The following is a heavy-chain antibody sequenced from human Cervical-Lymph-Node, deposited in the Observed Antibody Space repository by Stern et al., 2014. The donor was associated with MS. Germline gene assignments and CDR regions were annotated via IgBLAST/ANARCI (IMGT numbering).Heavy chain of an antibody. CDR1: GYTFTSYW. Sequence: VQLVQSGPEVKRPGESLKISCQASGYTFTSYWIGWVRQMPGKGLEWIAIIFPGGSDIRYSPSFQGQVTISPEKSSSTAYLQWNNLKASDTAIYYCARQRYFDYWGQGTLVTVSS. CDR3: ARQRYFDY. J-gene: IGHJ4*02. CDR2: IFPGGSDI. V-gene: IGHV5-51*01.